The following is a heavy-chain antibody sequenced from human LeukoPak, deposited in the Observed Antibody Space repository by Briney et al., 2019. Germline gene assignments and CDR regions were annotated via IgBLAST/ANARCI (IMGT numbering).Heavy chain of an antibody. CDR3: ARETSQKGAHYMDV. CDR2: IYYSGST. V-gene: IGHV4-59*01. J-gene: IGHJ6*03. CDR1: GGSITSYY. Sequence: PSETLSLTCTVPGGSITSYYWSWSRQPAGKGLEWIGYIYYSGSTSYNPSLKSRVSISVDTSKNQFSLKLRSVTAADMAVYYCARETSQKGAHYMDVWGKGTTVTISS. D-gene: IGHD3-16*01.